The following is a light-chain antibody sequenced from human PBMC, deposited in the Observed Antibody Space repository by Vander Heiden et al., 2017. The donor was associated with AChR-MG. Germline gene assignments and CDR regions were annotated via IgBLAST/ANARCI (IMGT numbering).Light chain of an antibody. CDR1: SSDVGSYNL. Sequence: QSALTQPASVSGSPGQSITISCTGTSSDVGSYNLVSWYQQHPGKAPKLMIYAVSKRRSGVSNRFSGSKSGNTASLTISGLQAEDEADYYCCSYAGSSTPYVFGTGTKVTVL. CDR2: AVS. CDR3: CSYAGSSTPYV. J-gene: IGLJ1*01. V-gene: IGLV2-23*02.